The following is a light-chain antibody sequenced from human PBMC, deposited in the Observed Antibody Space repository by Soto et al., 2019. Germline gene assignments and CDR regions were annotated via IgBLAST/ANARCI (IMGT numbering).Light chain of an antibody. Sequence: EIVLTQSPGTLSLSPGERATLSCRASQSVSSNYLAWYQQKPGQAPRLLIYGASSRATGIPDRFSGSGSGTDFTLTISRLEPVDFAVYYCQQYGKSRFIFGPGTKVDIK. J-gene: IGKJ3*01. V-gene: IGKV3-20*01. CDR1: QSVSSNY. CDR3: QQYGKSRFI. CDR2: GAS.